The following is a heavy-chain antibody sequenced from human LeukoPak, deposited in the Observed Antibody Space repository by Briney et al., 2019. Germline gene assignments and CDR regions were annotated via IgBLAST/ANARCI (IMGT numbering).Heavy chain of an antibody. CDR3: AKAPVTSCRGAFCYPFDY. V-gene: IGHV3-23*01. CDR1: GFPFSSYA. J-gene: IGHJ4*02. Sequence: PGMSLRLSCAASGFPFSSYAMSWVRQAPGKGLEWVSAMSSSDDGRYYAASVRGRFTISRDTSRSTLYLQMNSLRAEDAAVYYCAKAPVTSCRGAFCYPFDYWGQGTLVTVSS. CDR2: MSSSDDGR. D-gene: IGHD2-15*01.